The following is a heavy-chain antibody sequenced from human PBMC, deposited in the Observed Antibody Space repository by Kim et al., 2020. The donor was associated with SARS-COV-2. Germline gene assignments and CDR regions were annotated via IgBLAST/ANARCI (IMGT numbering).Heavy chain of an antibody. V-gene: IGHV4-30-2*04. J-gene: IGHJ4*02. Sequence: SLKSRVTISVDTSKNQFSLKLSSVTAADTAVYYCARDLGMDYDSSGYYYDWGQGTLVTVSS. D-gene: IGHD3-22*01. CDR3: ARDLGMDYDSSGYYYD.